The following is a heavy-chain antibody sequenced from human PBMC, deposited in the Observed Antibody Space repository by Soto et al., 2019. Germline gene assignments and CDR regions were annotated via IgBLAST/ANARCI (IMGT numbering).Heavy chain of an antibody. CDR2: ISYDGSNK. CDR1: GFTFSSYA. J-gene: IGHJ4*02. V-gene: IGHV3-30-3*01. D-gene: IGHD1-26*01. Sequence: GGSLRLSCAASGFTFSSYAMHWVRQAPGKGLEWVAVISYDGSNKYYADSVKGRFTISRDNSKNTLYLQMNSLRAEDTAVYYCARPLGLSGSHFDYWGQGTLVTVSS. CDR3: ARPLGLSGSHFDY.